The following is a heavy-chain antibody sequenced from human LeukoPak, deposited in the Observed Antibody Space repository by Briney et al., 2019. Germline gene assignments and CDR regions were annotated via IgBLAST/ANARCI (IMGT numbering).Heavy chain of an antibody. D-gene: IGHD3-22*01. CDR3: ARDYYDSSGSVDY. CDR2: INPNSGGT. V-gene: IGHV1-2*06. CDR1: GYTFTGYY. Sequence: ASVKVSCKASGYTFTGYYMHWVRQAPGQRLEWMGRINPNSGGTNYAQKFQGRVTMTRDTSISTAYMELSRLRSDDTAVYYCARDYYDSSGSVDYWGQGTLVTVSS. J-gene: IGHJ4*02.